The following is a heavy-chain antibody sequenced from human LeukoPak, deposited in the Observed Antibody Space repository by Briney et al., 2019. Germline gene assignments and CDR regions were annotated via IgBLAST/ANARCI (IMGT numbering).Heavy chain of an antibody. CDR2: INHSGST. CDR3: ASRPYVWGSYRYTVNY. Sequence: PSETLSLTCAVYGGSFSGYYWSWIRQPPGKGLEWIGEINHSGSTNYNPSLKSRVTISVDTSKNQFSLKLSSVTAADTAVYYCASRPYVWGSYRYTVNYWGQGTLVTVSS. D-gene: IGHD3-16*02. CDR1: GGSFSGYY. V-gene: IGHV4-34*01. J-gene: IGHJ4*02.